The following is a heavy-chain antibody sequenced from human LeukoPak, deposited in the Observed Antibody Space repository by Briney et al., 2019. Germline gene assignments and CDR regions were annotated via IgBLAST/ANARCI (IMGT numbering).Heavy chain of an antibody. J-gene: IGHJ6*04. Sequence: RGSLRLSCAASGFTFSSYSINWVRQAPGKGLEWVSYISSSSSTIYYADSVKGRFTISRDNAKNSLYLQMNSLRAEDTAVYYCARERLYSSSSIMDVWGKGTTVTVSS. V-gene: IGHV3-48*01. CDR3: ARERLYSSSSIMDV. CDR1: GFTFSSYS. D-gene: IGHD6-13*01. CDR2: ISSSSSTI.